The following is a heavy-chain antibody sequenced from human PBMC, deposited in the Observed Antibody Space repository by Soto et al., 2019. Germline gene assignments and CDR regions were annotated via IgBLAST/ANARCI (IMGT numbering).Heavy chain of an antibody. V-gene: IGHV3-30-3*01. CDR3: ASEWSTSGDLDY. CDR2: ISYVGSIK. CDR1: GFTFSSHS. Sequence: QVQLVESGGGVVQPGRSLRLSCAASGFTFSSHSIQWVRQAPGKGLEWVAVISYVGSIKYYADSVKGRFTISKDNSKNTAYLQMNSLRAEDTAVFYCASEWSTSGDLDYWGQGSLVIVSS. J-gene: IGHJ4*02. D-gene: IGHD3-10*01.